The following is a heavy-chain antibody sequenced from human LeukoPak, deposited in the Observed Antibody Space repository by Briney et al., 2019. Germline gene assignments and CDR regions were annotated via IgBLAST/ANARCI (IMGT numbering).Heavy chain of an antibody. CDR3: ARMYYDYVWGSYRRYYFDY. Sequence: PSETLSLTCTVSGGSISSFYWTWIRQPPGKGLEWIGYIYYSGGTNYNPSLNSRVTISVDTSKNQFSLKLNSVTAADTAVYHCARMYYDYVWGSYRRYYFDYWGQGILVTVSS. D-gene: IGHD3-16*02. J-gene: IGHJ4*02. CDR1: GGSISSFY. V-gene: IGHV4-59*08. CDR2: IYYSGGT.